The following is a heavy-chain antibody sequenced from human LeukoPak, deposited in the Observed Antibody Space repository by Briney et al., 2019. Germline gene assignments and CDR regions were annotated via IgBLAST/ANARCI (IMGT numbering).Heavy chain of an antibody. CDR1: GYTFTSNY. V-gene: IGHV1-46*01. J-gene: IGHJ4*02. Sequence: ASVKVSCKASGYTFTSNYKHWVRQAPGQGLEWMGMIYPRDGSTSYAQKFQGRVTVTRDTSTSTVHMELSGLRSEDTAVYYCARDQEGFDYWGQGTLVTVSS. CDR3: ARDQEGFDY. CDR2: IYPRDGST.